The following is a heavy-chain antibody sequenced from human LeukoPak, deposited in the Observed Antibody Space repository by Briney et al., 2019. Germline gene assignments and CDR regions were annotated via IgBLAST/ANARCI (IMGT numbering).Heavy chain of an antibody. Sequence: SETLSLTCAVYGGSFSGYYWSWIRQPPGKGLEWIGEINHSGSTNYNPSLKSRVTISVDTSKNQFSLKLSSVTAADTAVYYCARGRPYYDSSGYYTTPYYFDYWGQGTLVTVSS. V-gene: IGHV4-34*01. CDR1: GGSFSGYY. CDR3: ARGRPYYDSSGYYTTPYYFDY. J-gene: IGHJ4*02. D-gene: IGHD3-22*01. CDR2: INHSGST.